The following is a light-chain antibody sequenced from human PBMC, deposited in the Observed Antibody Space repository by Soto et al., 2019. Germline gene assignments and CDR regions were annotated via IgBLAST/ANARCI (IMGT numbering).Light chain of an antibody. CDR3: QQRATWPWT. CDR2: DTS. J-gene: IGKJ1*01. V-gene: IGKV3-11*01. Sequence: IVLTQSPATLSFSPGEEATLSCRASQSIAIYLAWYQQKSGQSPRLLIYDTSNRAPGIPDRFSGSASGTDFPLPISSLEPEDFAVYYCQQRATWPWTFGQGTAVEIK. CDR1: QSIAIY.